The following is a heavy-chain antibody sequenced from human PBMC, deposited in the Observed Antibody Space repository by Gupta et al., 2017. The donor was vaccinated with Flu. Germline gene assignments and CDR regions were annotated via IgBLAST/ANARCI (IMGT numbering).Heavy chain of an antibody. Sequence: EAQLVVSGGGLTRPGGSLRLSCASSGFGFDDYARHWVRQPPGKGLEWVAGITWNSAFMGRADAVKGRFTISRDDAKKFLYLQMNSLRPEDTALYYCVKDMGPNIGPAMDVWGQGIAVTVS. D-gene: IGHD2-8*01. CDR2: ITWNSAFM. CDR1: GFGFDDYA. CDR3: VKDMGPNIGPAMDV. J-gene: IGHJ6*02. V-gene: IGHV3-9*01.